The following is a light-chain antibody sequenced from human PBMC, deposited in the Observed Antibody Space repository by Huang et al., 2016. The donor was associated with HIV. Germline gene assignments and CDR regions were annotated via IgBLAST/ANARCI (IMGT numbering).Light chain of an antibody. J-gene: IGKJ4*01. CDR2: GAS. Sequence: EIVMMQSPATLSVSPGERATLSCRASQSVSSNLAWYQQKPGQTPRLLIYGASTRATGIPARFRGSGSGTEFTLTISSLQSEDFAVYYCQQYNNWPPLTFGGGTKVEIK. V-gene: IGKV3-15*01. CDR1: QSVSSN. CDR3: QQYNNWPPLT.